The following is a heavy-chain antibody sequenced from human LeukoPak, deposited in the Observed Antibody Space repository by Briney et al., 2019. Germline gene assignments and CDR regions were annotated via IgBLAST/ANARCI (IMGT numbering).Heavy chain of an antibody. D-gene: IGHD3-3*01. CDR2: ISWNSGSI. Sequence: PGRSLRLSCAASGFTFDDYAMHWVRQAPGKGLGWVSGISWNSGSIGYADSVKGRFTISRDNAKNSLYLQMNSLRAEDTALYYCAKDSRPLRFSSWFDPWGQGTLVTVSS. V-gene: IGHV3-9*01. CDR3: AKDSRPLRFSSWFDP. J-gene: IGHJ5*02. CDR1: GFTFDDYA.